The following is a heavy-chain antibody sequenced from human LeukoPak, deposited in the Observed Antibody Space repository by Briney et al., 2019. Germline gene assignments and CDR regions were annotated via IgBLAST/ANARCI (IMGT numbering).Heavy chain of an antibody. CDR2: MNEDGSGT. CDR1: GFSIGSSW. CDR3: ATDPAWGAIDY. J-gene: IGHJ4*02. V-gene: IGHV3-7*01. D-gene: IGHD7-27*01. Sequence: GGSLRLSCAVSGFSIGSSWMSWVRQTRGKGLEWVADMNEDGSGTYYVDSVKGRFTVSRDNAHNSVYLQMNSLRVEDTGVYYCATDPAWGAIDYWGQGTLVTVSS.